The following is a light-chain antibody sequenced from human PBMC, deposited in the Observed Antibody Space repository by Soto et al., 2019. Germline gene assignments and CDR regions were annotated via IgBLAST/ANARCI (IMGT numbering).Light chain of an antibody. CDR2: EVT. CDR1: SSDVGTYNY. Sequence: QSALTQPASVSGSPGQSITISCTGTSSDVGTYNYVSWYQQHPGKAPKVMIYEVTYRPSGVSNRFSGSKSGNTVSLTISGLQAEDEAEYYCSSYTGSSTLYVFGTGTKVTVL. CDR3: SSYTGSSTLYV. J-gene: IGLJ1*01. V-gene: IGLV2-14*01.